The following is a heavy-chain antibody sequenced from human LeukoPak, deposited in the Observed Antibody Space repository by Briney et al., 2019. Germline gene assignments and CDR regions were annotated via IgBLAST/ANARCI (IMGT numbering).Heavy chain of an antibody. J-gene: IGHJ3*02. Sequence: PSETLSLTCTVSGDSISSGNYYWSWIRQPAGKGLEWIGRIYTIGSTDYNPSLKSRVTMSVDMSKNQFSLKLSSVTAADTAVYYCARDRFNVMVTTEDAFDIWGQGTMVTVSS. D-gene: IGHD5-18*01. CDR3: ARDRFNVMVTTEDAFDI. CDR1: GDSISSGNYY. V-gene: IGHV4-61*02. CDR2: IYTIGST.